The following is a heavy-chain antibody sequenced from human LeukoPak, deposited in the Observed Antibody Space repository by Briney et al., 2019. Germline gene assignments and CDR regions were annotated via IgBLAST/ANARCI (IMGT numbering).Heavy chain of an antibody. D-gene: IGHD2-15*01. CDR3: ARGAIGGRDY. V-gene: IGHV3-21*01. J-gene: IGHJ4*02. CDR2: ISSSSSYI. Sequence: GGSLRLSCAASGFTFSSYSMNWVRQAPGKGLEWVSSISSSSSYIYYADSVKGRFTISRDNAKNSLYQQMNSLRAEDTAVYYCARGAIGGRDYWGQGTLVTVSS. CDR1: GFTFSSYS.